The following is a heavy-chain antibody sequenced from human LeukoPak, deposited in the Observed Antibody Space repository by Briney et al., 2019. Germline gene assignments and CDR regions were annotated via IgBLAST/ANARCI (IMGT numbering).Heavy chain of an antibody. CDR2: IGATQTYI. V-gene: IGHV3-21*01. CDR1: GFTFATYT. Sequence: KAGGSLRLSCTGAGFTFATYTFNWVRQAPGKGLEWVASIGATQTYIYYADSVKGRFTISRDNAKNSLYLQMNSLRAEDTAVFYCARDPGYSNSPYYLDYWGQGTLVTVSS. CDR3: ARDPGYSNSPYYLDY. J-gene: IGHJ4*02. D-gene: IGHD5-12*01.